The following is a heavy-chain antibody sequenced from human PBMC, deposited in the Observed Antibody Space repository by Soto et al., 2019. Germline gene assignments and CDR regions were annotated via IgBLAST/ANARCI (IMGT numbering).Heavy chain of an antibody. CDR2: FDPEDGET. CDR1: GYTLTELS. Sequence: ASVKVSCKVSGYTLTELSMHWVRQAPGKGLEWMGGFDPEDGETIYAQKFQGRVTMTEDTSTDTAYMELSSLRSEDTAVYYCAAILTGYYNFDYWGQGTLVTVSS. D-gene: IGHD3-9*01. V-gene: IGHV1-24*01. J-gene: IGHJ4*02. CDR3: AAILTGYYNFDY.